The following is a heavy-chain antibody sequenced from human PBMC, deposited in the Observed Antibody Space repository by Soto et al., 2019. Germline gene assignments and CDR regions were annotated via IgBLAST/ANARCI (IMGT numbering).Heavy chain of an antibody. CDR3: ARGPYCSGGSCSSDY. CDR2: IYTSGST. D-gene: IGHD2-15*01. Sequence: SETLSLTCTVSGGSIISYYRSWIRQPAGKGLEWIGRIYTSGSTNYNPSLKSRVTMSVDTSKNQFSLKLSSVTAADTAVYYCARGPYCSGGSCSSDYWGQGTLVTVSS. CDR1: GGSIISYY. V-gene: IGHV4-4*07. J-gene: IGHJ4*02.